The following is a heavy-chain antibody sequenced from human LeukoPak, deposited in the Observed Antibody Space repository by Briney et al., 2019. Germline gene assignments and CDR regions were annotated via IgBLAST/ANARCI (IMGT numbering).Heavy chain of an antibody. CDR2: INPNSGGT. V-gene: IGHV1-2*02. J-gene: IGHJ4*02. Sequence: GASVKVSCKASGYTFTGYYMHWVRQPPAQGLEWMGWINPNSGGTNYAQKFQGRVTMTRDTSISTAYMELSRLRSDDSAVYYCERDRGYESALDYWGQGTLVTVSS. D-gene: IGHD5-12*01. CDR1: GYTFTGYY. CDR3: ERDRGYESALDY.